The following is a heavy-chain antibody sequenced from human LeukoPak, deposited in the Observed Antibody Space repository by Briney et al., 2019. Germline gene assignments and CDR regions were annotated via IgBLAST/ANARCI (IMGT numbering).Heavy chain of an antibody. CDR2: IYYSGTT. D-gene: IGHD2-2*02. J-gene: IGHJ6*03. V-gene: IGHV4-59*11. Sequence: SETLSLTCTVSGGSISSHCWSWIRQPPGKGLEWIGYIYYSGTTNYNPSLKSRVTISVDTSKNQFSLKLSSVTAADTAVYYCASVPAAIPVGNYYMDVWGKGITVTVSS. CDR1: GGSISSHC. CDR3: ASVPAAIPVGNYYMDV.